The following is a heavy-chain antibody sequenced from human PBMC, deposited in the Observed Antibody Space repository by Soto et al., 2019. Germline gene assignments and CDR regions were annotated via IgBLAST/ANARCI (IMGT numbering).Heavy chain of an antibody. CDR1: GGSISSSSYY. D-gene: IGHD4-4*01. CDR3: ATNYAYYYYGMDV. Sequence: PSETLSLTCTVSGGSISSSSYYWGWIRQPPGKGLEWIGSIYYSGSTYYNSSLKSRVTISVDTSKNQFSLKLSSVTAADTAVYYCATNYAYYYYGMDVWGQGTTVTVSS. V-gene: IGHV4-39*01. J-gene: IGHJ6*02. CDR2: IYYSGST.